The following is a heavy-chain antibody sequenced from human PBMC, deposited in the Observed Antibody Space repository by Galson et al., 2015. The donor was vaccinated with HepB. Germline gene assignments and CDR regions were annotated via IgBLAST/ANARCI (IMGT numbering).Heavy chain of an antibody. CDR2: IYYSGST. D-gene: IGHD3-3*01. CDR1: GGSVSSDSYY. V-gene: IGHV4-61*01. Sequence: SETLSLTCTVSGGSVSSDSYYWSWIRQPPGKGLQWIGYIYYSGSTNYNPSLKSRVTISLDTSKNQFSLKLSSVTAADTAVYYCAREGVGNQWLLYSIHAFDLLGQGTMVTVSS. J-gene: IGHJ3*01. CDR3: AREGVGNQWLLYSIHAFDL.